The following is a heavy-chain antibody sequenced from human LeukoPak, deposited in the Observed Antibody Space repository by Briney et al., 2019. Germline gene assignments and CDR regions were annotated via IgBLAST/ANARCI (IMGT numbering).Heavy chain of an antibody. D-gene: IGHD5-12*01. Sequence: SETLSLTCTVSGGSTNNYYWSWIRQPPGKGLEWIAYIYETGHTGYNPSLKTRVTISLDTSKNQFSLKPNSVTAADTAVYYCARHFLRGGFDSWGQGTLVAVSS. CDR1: GGSTNNYY. J-gene: IGHJ4*02. CDR3: ARHFLRGGFDS. V-gene: IGHV4-59*08. CDR2: IYETGHT.